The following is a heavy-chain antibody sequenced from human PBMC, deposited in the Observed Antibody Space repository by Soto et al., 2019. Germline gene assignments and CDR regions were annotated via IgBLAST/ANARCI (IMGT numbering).Heavy chain of an antibody. D-gene: IGHD2-2*01. CDR1: GGSISSYY. CDR3: ARRPAAMIPYFDY. V-gene: IGHV4-59*08. Sequence: PWETLSLTCTVSGGSISSYYWSWIRQPPGKGLEWIGYIYYSGSTNYNPSLKSRVTISVDTSKNQFSLKLSSVTAADTAVYYCARRPAAMIPYFDYWGQGTLVTVSS. J-gene: IGHJ4*02. CDR2: IYYSGST.